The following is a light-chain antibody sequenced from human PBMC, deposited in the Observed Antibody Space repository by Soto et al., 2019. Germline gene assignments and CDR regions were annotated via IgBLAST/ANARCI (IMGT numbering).Light chain of an antibody. CDR2: GPS. J-gene: IGKJ5*01. V-gene: IGKV3D-15*01. CDR3: QKHKNWPAIT. Sequence: IESTPSPATLSVSPGASATLSGRASRSVSSNLAWYQQKPGQAPRLLLYGPSTRATGIPATFSGSGSGTEFTLTISSLKPQDFAIYYCQKHKNWPAITFGQGTRLEIK. CDR1: RSVSSN.